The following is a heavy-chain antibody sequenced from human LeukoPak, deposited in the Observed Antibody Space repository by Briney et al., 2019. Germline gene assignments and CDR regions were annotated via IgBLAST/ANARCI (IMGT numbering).Heavy chain of an antibody. D-gene: IGHD2/OR15-2a*01. J-gene: IGHJ4*02. Sequence: GGSLRLSCAASGFTFSSYAMTWVRQAPGKGLEWVSTISGSGANTYHADSVKGRFTISRDNSKNTLSLQMNSLRVEDTAPYYCAKYSDSTGAHYFDYWGQGTLVTVSS. CDR1: GFTFSSYA. CDR3: AKYSDSTGAHYFDY. V-gene: IGHV3-23*01. CDR2: ISGSGANT.